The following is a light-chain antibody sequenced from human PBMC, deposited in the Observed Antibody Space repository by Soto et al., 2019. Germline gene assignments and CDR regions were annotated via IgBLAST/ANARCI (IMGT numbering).Light chain of an antibody. CDR3: HQYRSAPQT. V-gene: IGKV4-1*01. Sequence: DIVMTQSPDSLAVSLGETATINCKSSPSVLYSTNNKNYLAWYQQKPGLPPKLFVYSASTRESVVPDRFSVSGSGTDFTPTISSLQDEDTAVYYCHQYRSAPQTFGQGTKVE. CDR2: SAS. J-gene: IGKJ1*01. CDR1: PSVLYSTNNKNY.